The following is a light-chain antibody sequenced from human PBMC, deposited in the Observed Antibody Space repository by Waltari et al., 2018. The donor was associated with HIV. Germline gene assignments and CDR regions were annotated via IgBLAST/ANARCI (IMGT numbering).Light chain of an antibody. J-gene: IGLJ2*01. CDR1: SSDVGGYNY. Sequence: QSALTQPASVSGSPGQSITISCTGTSSDVGGYNYVSWYQQHPGKAPKLMIYDINKRPSGVSNRFAGSKSGNTASRTISGVQAEDEADYYCCSHAGTTTLVFGGGTKLTVL. CDR2: DIN. CDR3: CSHAGTTTLV. V-gene: IGLV2-23*02.